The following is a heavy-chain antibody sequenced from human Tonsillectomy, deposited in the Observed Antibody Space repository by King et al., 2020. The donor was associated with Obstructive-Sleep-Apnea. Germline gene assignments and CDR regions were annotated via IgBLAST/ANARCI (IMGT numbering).Heavy chain of an antibody. CDR2: INPNSGGT. V-gene: IGHV1-2*02. Sequence: VQLVEAGAEVKKPGASVKVSCKAAGYTFTGYYMHWVLQAPGQGREWMGGINPNSGGTNYAQKFRGRVTMTREPSISTAYMELCRLRSNDTAGYYCASGGPRTQGGEEYYYYGMDVWGQGTTVTVSS. CDR1: GYTFTGYY. CDR3: ASGGPRTQGGEEYYYYGMDV. J-gene: IGHJ6*02. D-gene: IGHD3-16*01.